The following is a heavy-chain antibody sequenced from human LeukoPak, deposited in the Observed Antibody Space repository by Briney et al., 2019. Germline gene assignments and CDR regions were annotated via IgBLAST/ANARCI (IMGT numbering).Heavy chain of an antibody. CDR3: ARDRQTNWFDP. CDR2: INPSGGST. Sequence: ASVKVSCKASGYTFTSYYMHWVRQAPGQGLEWMGIINPSGGSTSHAQKFQGRVTMTTDTSTTTAYMELRSLRSDDTAVYYCARDRQTNWFDPWGQGTLVTVSS. J-gene: IGHJ5*02. V-gene: IGHV1-46*01. CDR1: GYTFTSYY.